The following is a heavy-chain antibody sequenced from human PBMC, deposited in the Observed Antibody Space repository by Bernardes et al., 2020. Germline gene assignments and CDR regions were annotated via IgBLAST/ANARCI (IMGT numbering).Heavy chain of an antibody. CDR1: GYTFTGYY. CDR2: INPNSGGT. J-gene: IGHJ4*02. Sequence: ASVKVSCKASGYTFTGYYMHWVRQAPGQGLEWMGRINPNSGGTNYAQKFQGRVTMTRDTSISTAYMELSRLRSDDTAVYYCARASTPYYDFWSGYADYWGQGTLVTVSS. CDR3: ARASTPYYDFWSGYADY. V-gene: IGHV1-2*06. D-gene: IGHD3-3*01.